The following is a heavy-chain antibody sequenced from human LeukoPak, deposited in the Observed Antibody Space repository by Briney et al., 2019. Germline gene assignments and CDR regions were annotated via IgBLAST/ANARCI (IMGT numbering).Heavy chain of an antibody. V-gene: IGHV1-2*02. CDR1: TVNN. CDR3: AVSVEAAAVPAFDN. CDR2: IHPNTGDT. J-gene: IGHJ4*02. Sequence: ASVKVSCRIITVNNIHWMRQAPGQGLEFMGWIHPNTGDTRYAQKFQGRVTMTRDTSTDTVYMELTRLTSDDTAVYYCAVSVEAAAVPAFDNWGQGTLVTVSS. D-gene: IGHD6-25*01.